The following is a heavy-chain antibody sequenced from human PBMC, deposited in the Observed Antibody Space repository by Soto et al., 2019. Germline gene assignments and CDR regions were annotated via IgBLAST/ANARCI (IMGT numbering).Heavy chain of an antibody. J-gene: IGHJ6*02. CDR2: IRGFSPYT. CDR1: GFTFRTYT. D-gene: IGHD2-15*01. Sequence: GGSLRLSCISSGFTFRTYTMNWVRQAPGKGLEWVSGIRGFSPYTFYAESVRGRFAISRDNAKNSLYLQMNSLRAEDTAVYYCARDRGYDAHDYYYNAMDVWGQGTTVTVSS. V-gene: IGHV3-21*01. CDR3: ARDRGYDAHDYYYNAMDV.